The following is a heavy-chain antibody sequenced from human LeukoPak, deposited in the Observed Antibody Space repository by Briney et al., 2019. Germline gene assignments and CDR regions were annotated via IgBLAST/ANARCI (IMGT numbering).Heavy chain of an antibody. CDR1: GGSISIYY. CDR3: ARAVSGRFDY. J-gene: IGHJ4*02. Sequence: KPSETLSLTCTVSGGSISIYYWSWIRQPPGKGLEWTGYIYYSGSTNYNPSLKSRVTISVDTSKNQFSLKLSSVTAADTAIYYCARAVSGRFDYWGQGTLVTVSS. CDR2: IYYSGST. V-gene: IGHV4-59*08. D-gene: IGHD6-19*01.